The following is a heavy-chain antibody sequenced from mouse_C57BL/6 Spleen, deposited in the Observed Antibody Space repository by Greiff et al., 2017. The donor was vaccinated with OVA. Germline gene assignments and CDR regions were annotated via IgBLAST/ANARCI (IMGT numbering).Heavy chain of an antibody. CDR1: GYAFTNYL. CDR3: ARSDWDVGFAY. D-gene: IGHD4-1*01. J-gene: IGHJ3*01. CDR2: INPGSGGT. Sequence: QVQLQQSGAELVRPGTSVKVSCKASGYAFTNYLIEWVKQRPGQGLEWIGVINPGSGGTNYNEKFKGKATLTADKSSSTAYMQLSSLTSEDSAVYFCARSDWDVGFAYWGQGTLVTVSA. V-gene: IGHV1-54*01.